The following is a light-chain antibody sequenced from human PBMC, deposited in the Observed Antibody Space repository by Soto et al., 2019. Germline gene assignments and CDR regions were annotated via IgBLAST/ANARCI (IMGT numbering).Light chain of an antibody. CDR2: EGS. Sequence: QSALTQPASVSGSPGQSITISCTGTSSDVGSYNLVSWYQQHPGKAPKLMIYEGSKRPSGVSNRFSGSKSGNTASLTISGLQAEVEADYYCCSYAGSSTFVFGTGTKGTAL. CDR1: SSDVGSYNL. V-gene: IGLV2-23*01. J-gene: IGLJ1*01. CDR3: CSYAGSSTFV.